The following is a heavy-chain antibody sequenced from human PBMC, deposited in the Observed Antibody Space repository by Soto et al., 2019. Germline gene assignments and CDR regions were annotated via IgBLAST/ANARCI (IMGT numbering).Heavy chain of an antibody. CDR3: ARDRRGSSWPRFDF. D-gene: IGHD6-13*01. CDR2: IYYSGSA. Sequence: PSETLSLTCTVSSGSISPYYCSWIRQTPGKGLEWIGHIYYSGSATYNPSLESRVTISVDTSKTQFSLRLSPVTAADTAVYYCARDRRGSSWPRFDFWGQGSLVTVSS. J-gene: IGHJ4*02. V-gene: IGHV4-59*01. CDR1: SGSISPYY.